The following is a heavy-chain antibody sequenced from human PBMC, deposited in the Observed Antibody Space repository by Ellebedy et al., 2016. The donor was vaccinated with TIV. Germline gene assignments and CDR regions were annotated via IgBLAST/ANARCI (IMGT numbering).Heavy chain of an antibody. CDR1: GFDFINYG. CDR3: AKVRAALISYRGCDL. CDR2: VAHDGHNK. V-gene: IGHV3-30*02. D-gene: IGHD6-6*01. Sequence: PGGSLRLSCAASGFDFINYGMHRVRQAPGKGLEWVAFVAHDGHNKNYVESVKGRFIISRNNSNNTLFLQMNSLRVEDTAVYYCAKVRAALISYRGCDLWGQGTTVTVAS. J-gene: IGHJ3*01.